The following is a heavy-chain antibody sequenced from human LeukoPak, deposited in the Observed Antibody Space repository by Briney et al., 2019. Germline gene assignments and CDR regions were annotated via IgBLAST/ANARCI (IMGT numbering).Heavy chain of an antibody. CDR3: AKDLDIVATITGN. D-gene: IGHD5-12*01. Sequence: PGGSLRLSCAASGFTFSSYAMSWVRQAPGKGVEGVSGVSGSGGSTYYADSVKGRFTISRDNSKNTLYLQMNSLRAEDTAVYYCAKDLDIVATITGNWGQGTLVTVSS. CDR1: GFTFSSYA. J-gene: IGHJ4*02. V-gene: IGHV3-23*01. CDR2: VSGSGGST.